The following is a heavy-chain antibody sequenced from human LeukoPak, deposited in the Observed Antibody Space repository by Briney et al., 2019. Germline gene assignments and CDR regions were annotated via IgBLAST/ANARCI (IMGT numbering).Heavy chain of an antibody. CDR3: ARVPRIAAAGLGFYYYYGMDV. V-gene: IGHV4-34*01. CDR2: IYYSGST. Sequence: SETLSLTCAVYGGSFSGYYWSWIRQPPGKGLEWIGSIYYSGSTYYNPSLKSRVTISVDTSKNQFSRKLSSVTAADTAVYYCARVPRIAAAGLGFYYYYGMDVWGQGTTVTVSS. D-gene: IGHD6-13*01. CDR1: GGSFSGYY. J-gene: IGHJ6*02.